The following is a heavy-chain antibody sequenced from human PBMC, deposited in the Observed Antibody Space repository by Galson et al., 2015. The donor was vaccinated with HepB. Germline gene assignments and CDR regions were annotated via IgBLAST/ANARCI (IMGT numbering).Heavy chain of an antibody. CDR2: INHSGST. CDR3: ARGQGYCSSTSCYTLFDY. Sequence: TLSLTCAVYGGSFSGYYRSWIRQPPGKGLEWIGEINHSGSTNYNPSLKSRVTISVDTSKNQFSLKLSSVTAADTAVYYCARGQGYCSSTSCYTLFDYWGQGTLVTVSS. V-gene: IGHV4-34*01. J-gene: IGHJ4*02. CDR1: GGSFSGYY. D-gene: IGHD2-2*02.